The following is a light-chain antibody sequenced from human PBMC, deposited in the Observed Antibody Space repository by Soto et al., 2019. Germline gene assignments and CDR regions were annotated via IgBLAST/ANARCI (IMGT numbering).Light chain of an antibody. CDR3: LQYHNLWA. Sequence: EIVLTQSPGTLSLSPGERATLSCRASHSVSSSYLAWYQQKPGQAPRLLIYGASTRATGVPARFSGSGSGTDFTLTISSLQSEDFTVYSCLQYHNLWAFGQGTKVDIK. J-gene: IGKJ1*01. CDR1: HSVSSSY. CDR2: GAS. V-gene: IGKV3D-7*01.